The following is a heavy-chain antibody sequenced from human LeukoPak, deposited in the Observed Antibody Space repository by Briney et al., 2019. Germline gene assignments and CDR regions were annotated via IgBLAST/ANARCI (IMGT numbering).Heavy chain of an antibody. CDR3: ARATEVVITDHDAFDI. V-gene: IGHV1-18*01. J-gene: IGHJ3*02. CDR1: GYTFTSYG. Sequence: ASVKVSCKASGYTFTSYGISWVRQAPGQGLEWMGWISAYNGNTNYAQKLQGRVTMTTDISTSTAYMELRSLRSDDTAVYYCARATEVVITDHDAFDIWGQGTMVTVSS. CDR2: ISAYNGNT. D-gene: IGHD3-22*01.